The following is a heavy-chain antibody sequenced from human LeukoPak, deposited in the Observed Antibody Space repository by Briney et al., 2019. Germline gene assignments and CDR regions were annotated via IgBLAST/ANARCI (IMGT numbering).Heavy chain of an antibody. J-gene: IGHJ4*02. CDR2: ISAYNGNT. Sequence: GASVKVSCKASGYTFTSYGISWVRQAPGQGLEWMGWISAYNGNTNYAQKLQGRVTMATDTSTSTAYMELRSLRSDDTAVYYCARTMKSIAAAGDSPFDYWGQGTLVTVSS. CDR3: ARTMKSIAAAGDSPFDY. V-gene: IGHV1-18*01. CDR1: GYTFTSYG. D-gene: IGHD6-13*01.